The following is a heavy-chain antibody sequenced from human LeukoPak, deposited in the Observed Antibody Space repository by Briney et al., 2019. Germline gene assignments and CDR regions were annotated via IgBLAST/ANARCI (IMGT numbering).Heavy chain of an antibody. CDR3: ARAFRGYYYDSSGYPYFDY. CDR1: GYTFTGYY. J-gene: IGHJ4*02. CDR2: INPNSGGT. V-gene: IGHV1-2*02. D-gene: IGHD3-22*01. Sequence: ASVKVSCKASGYTFTGYYMHWVRQAPGQGLEWMGWINPNSGGTNSAQKFQGRVTMTRDTSISTVYMELSRLRSDDTAVHYCARAFRGYYYDSSGYPYFDYWGQGTLVTVSS.